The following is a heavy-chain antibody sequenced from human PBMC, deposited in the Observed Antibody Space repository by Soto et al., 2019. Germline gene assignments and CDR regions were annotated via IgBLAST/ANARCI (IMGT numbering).Heavy chain of an antibody. J-gene: IGHJ4*02. D-gene: IGHD5-12*01. CDR3: AKGRGYSGYGLDY. V-gene: IGHV3-23*01. CDR1: GFTFSSYA. Sequence: EVQLLESGGGLVQPGGSLRLSCAASGFTFSSYAMSWVRQAPGKGLEWVSAISGSGGSTYYADYVKGRFTISRDNSKHTRYLQMNSLSADATAVYYCAKGRGYSGYGLDYWSQGTLVTVSA. CDR2: ISGSGGST.